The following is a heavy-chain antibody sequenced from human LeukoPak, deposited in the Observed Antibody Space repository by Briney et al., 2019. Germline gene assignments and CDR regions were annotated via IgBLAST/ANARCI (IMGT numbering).Heavy chain of an antibody. CDR2: INPNSGNT. D-gene: IGHD3-16*02. V-gene: IGHV1-8*01. Sequence: ASVKVSCKASGYTSTSYDINWVRQATGQGLEWMGWINPNSGNTGSAQRFQGRVTMTRDTSRSTAYMELRSLTSEDTAVYYCARGPLVRLPSSFDPWGQGTLVTVSS. CDR1: GYTSTSYD. CDR3: ARGPLVRLPSSFDP. J-gene: IGHJ5*02.